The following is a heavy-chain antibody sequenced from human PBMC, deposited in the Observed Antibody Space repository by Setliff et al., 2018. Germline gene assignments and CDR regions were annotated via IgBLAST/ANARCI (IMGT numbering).Heavy chain of an antibody. Sequence: GGSLRLSCAASGFTFSGSAMHWVRQASGKGLEWVGRIRSKAYGGTTEYAASVKGRFTISRDDSKSIAYLQMNSLKTEDTAVYYCTRASSIAVAGSSIWGQGTLVTVSS. D-gene: IGHD6-19*01. CDR2: IRSKAYGGTT. V-gene: IGHV3-49*04. J-gene: IGHJ4*02. CDR1: GFTFSGSA. CDR3: TRASSIAVAGSSI.